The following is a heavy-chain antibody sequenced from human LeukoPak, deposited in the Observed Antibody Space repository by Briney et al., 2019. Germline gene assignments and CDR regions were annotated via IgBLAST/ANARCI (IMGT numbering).Heavy chain of an antibody. CDR1: GFTFSSYA. CDR3: ARGYHIVLMVYAYRY. D-gene: IGHD2-8*01. V-gene: IGHV4-39*01. Sequence: GSLRLSCAASGFTFSSYAMSWVRQAPGKGLEWIGSIYYSGSTYYNPSLKSRVTISVDTSKNQFSLKLSSVTAADTAVYYCARGYHIVLMVYAYRYWGQGTLVTVSS. CDR2: IYYSGST. J-gene: IGHJ4*02.